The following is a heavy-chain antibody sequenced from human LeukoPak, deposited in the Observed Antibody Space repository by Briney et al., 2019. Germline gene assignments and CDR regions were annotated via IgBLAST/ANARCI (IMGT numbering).Heavy chain of an antibody. Sequence: GASVKVSCKASGYTFTSYGISWVRQAPGQGLEWMGGIIPIFGTANYAQKFQGRVTITADESTSTAYMELSSLRSEDTAVYYCARVPISPRTTVTTRYYYYMDVWGKGTTVTVSS. D-gene: IGHD4-11*01. V-gene: IGHV1-69*13. CDR3: ARVPISPRTTVTTRYYYYMDV. CDR1: GYTFTSYG. J-gene: IGHJ6*03. CDR2: IIPIFGTA.